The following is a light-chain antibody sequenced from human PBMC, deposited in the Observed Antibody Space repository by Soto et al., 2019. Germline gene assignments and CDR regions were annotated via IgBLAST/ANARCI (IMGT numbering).Light chain of an antibody. J-gene: IGKJ4*01. CDR1: QSVSSY. CDR3: QQRSNWPPT. V-gene: IGKV3-11*01. Sequence: EIVSTQSPATLSLSPGERATLSCRASQSVSSYLAWYQQKSGQAPRLLIFDASNRATGIPARFSGSGSGTDFTLTISSLEPEDFAVYDCQQRSNWPPTFGGGTKVEIK. CDR2: DAS.